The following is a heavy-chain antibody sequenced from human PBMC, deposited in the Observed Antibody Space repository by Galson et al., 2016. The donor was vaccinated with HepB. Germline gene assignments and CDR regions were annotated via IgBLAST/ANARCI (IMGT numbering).Heavy chain of an antibody. CDR2: ISHEGRKK. V-gene: IGHV3-30*18. CDR3: AKEGGSRYFDWLLKNGYFQH. Sequence: SLRLSCAASGFSFSRYAMHWVRQAPGKGLEWVAVISHEGRKKYYADSVKGRFTISRGNSKNSLDLQMSTLRADDTAVYFCAKEGGSRYFDWLLKNGYFQHWGQGTLVTVSS. D-gene: IGHD3-9*01. J-gene: IGHJ1*01. CDR1: GFSFSRYA.